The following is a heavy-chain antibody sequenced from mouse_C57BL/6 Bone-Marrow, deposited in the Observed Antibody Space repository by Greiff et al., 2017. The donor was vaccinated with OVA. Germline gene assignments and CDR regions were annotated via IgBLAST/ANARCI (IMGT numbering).Heavy chain of an antibody. V-gene: IGHV1-54*01. CDR2: INPGSGGT. J-gene: IGHJ4*01. Sequence: ESGAELVRPGTSVKVSCKASGYAFTNYLIEWVKQRPGQGLEWIGVINPGSGGTNYNEKFKGKATLNADKSSSTAYMQLSSLTSEDSAVYVCARRYGSFYAMDYWGQGTSVTVSS. CDR1: GYAFTNYL. D-gene: IGHD1-1*01. CDR3: ARRYGSFYAMDY.